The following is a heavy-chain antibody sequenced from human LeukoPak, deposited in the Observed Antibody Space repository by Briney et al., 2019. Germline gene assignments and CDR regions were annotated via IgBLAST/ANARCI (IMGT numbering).Heavy chain of an antibody. CDR1: GGSISSYY. CDR2: IYYSGGT. Sequence: SETLSLTCTVSGGSISSYYWSWIRQPPGKGLEWIGYIYYSGGTNYNPSLKSRLTISADTSKNQFSLKLITVSTADTAVYYYATVVGDGYSDYRGQGTLVTVPS. D-gene: IGHD5-24*01. CDR3: ATVVGDGYSDY. V-gene: IGHV4-59*01. J-gene: IGHJ4*02.